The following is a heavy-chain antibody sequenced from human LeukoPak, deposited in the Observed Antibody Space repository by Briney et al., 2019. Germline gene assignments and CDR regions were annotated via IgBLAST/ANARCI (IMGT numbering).Heavy chain of an antibody. D-gene: IGHD3-10*01. Sequence: GGSLRLSCAASGFTFRNYVIHWVRQAPGKGLEWVAVTSSDLNVKLYADSVKGRFTVSRDNSRSSLYLQMNSLRPEDTAIYYCAREGYYGSGSPPSLYFDYWGQGTLVTVSS. CDR1: GFTFRNYV. V-gene: IGHV3-30-3*01. CDR3: AREGYYGSGSPPSLYFDY. J-gene: IGHJ4*02. CDR2: TSSDLNVK.